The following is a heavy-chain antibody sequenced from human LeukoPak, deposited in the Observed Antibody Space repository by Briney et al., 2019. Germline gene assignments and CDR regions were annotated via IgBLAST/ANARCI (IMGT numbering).Heavy chain of an antibody. Sequence: ASVKVSCKASGYTFTGYYMHWVRQAPGQGLEWMGWINPNSGGTNYAQKFQGRVTMTRDTSISTAYMELSRLRSDDTAVYYCARVSSYGSGSFSYYYYYMDVWGKGTTVTVSS. J-gene: IGHJ6*03. CDR3: ARVSSYGSGSFSYYYYYMDV. V-gene: IGHV1-2*02. CDR1: GYTFTGYY. CDR2: INPNSGGT. D-gene: IGHD3-10*01.